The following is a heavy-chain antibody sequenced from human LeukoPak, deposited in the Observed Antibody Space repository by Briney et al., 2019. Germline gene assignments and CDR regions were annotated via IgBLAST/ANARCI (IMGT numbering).Heavy chain of an antibody. CDR2: ISAYNGNT. CDR3: ARDNGGDYGDYGFDY. CDR1: GYTFTSYG. V-gene: IGHV1-18*01. D-gene: IGHD4-17*01. J-gene: IGHJ4*02. Sequence: GASVKVSCTASGYTFTSYGISWVRQAPGQGLEWMGWISAYNGNTNYAQKLQGRVTMTTDTSTSTAYMELRSLRSEDTAVYYCARDNGGDYGDYGFDYWGQGTLVTVSS.